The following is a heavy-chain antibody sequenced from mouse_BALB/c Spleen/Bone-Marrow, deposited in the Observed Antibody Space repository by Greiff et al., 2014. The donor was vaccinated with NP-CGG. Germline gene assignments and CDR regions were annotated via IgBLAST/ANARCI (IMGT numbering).Heavy chain of an antibody. Sequence: QVQLQQSGPELVRPGVSVKLSCKGSGYTFTAYAMHWVKQSHAKSLEWIGLISTYSGNTHYNQNFKGKATMTVDKSSSTAYMELARLTSEDSAIYYCARNFYGSSYFDYWDQGTTLTVSS. V-gene: IGHV1-67*01. CDR3: ARNFYGSSYFDY. J-gene: IGHJ2*01. CDR2: ISTYSGNT. D-gene: IGHD1-1*01. CDR1: GYTFTAYA.